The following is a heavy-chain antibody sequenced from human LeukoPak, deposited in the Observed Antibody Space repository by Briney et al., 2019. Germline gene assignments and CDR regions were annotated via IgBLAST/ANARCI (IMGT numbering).Heavy chain of an antibody. J-gene: IGHJ5*02. CDR3: ARGGQLVGYNWFDP. CDR1: GYTFTGYY. D-gene: IGHD6-13*01. CDR2: INPNSGGT. Sequence: ASVKVSCKASGYTFTGYYMHWVRQAPGQGLEWMGWINPNSGGTNYAQKFQGRVTTTRDTSISTAYMELSRLRSDDTAVYYCARGGQLVGYNWFDPWGQGTLVTVSS. V-gene: IGHV1-2*02.